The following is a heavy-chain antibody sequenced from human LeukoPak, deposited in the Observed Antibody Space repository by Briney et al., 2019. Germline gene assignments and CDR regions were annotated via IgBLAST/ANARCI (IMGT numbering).Heavy chain of an antibody. CDR2: ISNSGGRT. J-gene: IGHJ4*02. V-gene: IGHV3-23*01. CDR1: GLTFSNYA. CDR3: AKRMGYDFGHFDY. D-gene: IGHD2/OR15-2a*01. Sequence: GGSLRLSCAASGLTFSNYAVGWVRQAPGRGLEWVPAISNSGGRTYYADSVKGRFTISRDNSKNTLYLQMNSLRDDDAGVYYCAKRMGYDFGHFDYWGQGALVTVSS.